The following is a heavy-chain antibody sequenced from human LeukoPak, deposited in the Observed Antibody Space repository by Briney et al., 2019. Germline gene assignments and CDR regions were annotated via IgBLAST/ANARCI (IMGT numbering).Heavy chain of an antibody. CDR3: GRVGRFGALSNDY. CDR1: GYTFTSYY. V-gene: IGHV1-2*02. CDR2: INSNSGDT. D-gene: IGHD3-10*01. J-gene: IGHJ4*02. Sequence: ASVKVSCKASGYTFTSYYMHWVRQAPGQGLEWMGWINSNSGDTKYAQKFQGRVTMTTDTSTSTAYMELRSLISDDTAVYYCGRVGRFGALSNDYWGQGTLVTVSS.